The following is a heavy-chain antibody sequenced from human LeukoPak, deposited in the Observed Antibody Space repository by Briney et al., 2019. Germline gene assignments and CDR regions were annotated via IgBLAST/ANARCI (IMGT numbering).Heavy chain of an antibody. CDR2: IIPIFGTA. CDR1: GGTFSSYA. J-gene: IGHJ4*02. Sequence: ASVKVSCKASGGTFSSYAISWVRQAPGQGLEWMGGIIPIFGTANYAQKFQGRVTMTTDTSTSKAYMELRSLRSDDTAVYYCARNLYSSGWWYFDYWGQGTLVTVSS. CDR3: ARNLYSSGWWYFDY. V-gene: IGHV1-69*05. D-gene: IGHD6-19*01.